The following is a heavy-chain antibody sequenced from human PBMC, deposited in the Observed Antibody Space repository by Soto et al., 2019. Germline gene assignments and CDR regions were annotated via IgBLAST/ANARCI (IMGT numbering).Heavy chain of an antibody. J-gene: IGHJ4*02. Sequence: WETLSLTCSISGGTIGDYYWSWIRQPPGKGLEWLAYIYYTGKTDQNPSLERRVSISLGTSKNQFSLNLRSVTAADTAVYYCVRKHNRAGYFDSWGQGIVVTVSS. CDR2: IYYTGKT. CDR1: GGTIGDYY. D-gene: IGHD2-21*01. V-gene: IGHV4-59*01. CDR3: VRKHNRAGYFDS.